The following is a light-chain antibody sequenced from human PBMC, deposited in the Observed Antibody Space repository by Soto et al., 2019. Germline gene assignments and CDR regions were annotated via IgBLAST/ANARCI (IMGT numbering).Light chain of an antibody. V-gene: IGLV2-11*01. Sequence: QSALTQPRAVSESPGQSVTISCIGTTSDVGGYNYVSWYQQHPDKAPKLLIYDVSKRPSGVPDRFSGSKSGNTASLTISGLQAEDEADYYCCSYAGSSTHYVFGTGTKLTVL. CDR3: CSYAGSSTHYV. CDR1: TSDVGGYNY. CDR2: DVS. J-gene: IGLJ1*01.